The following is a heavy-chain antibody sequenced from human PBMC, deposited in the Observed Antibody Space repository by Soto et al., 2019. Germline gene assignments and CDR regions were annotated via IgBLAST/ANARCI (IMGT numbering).Heavy chain of an antibody. J-gene: IGHJ4*02. D-gene: IGHD2-2*01. CDR3: ARGTSATTLFLY. CDR1: GFTFKNYW. CDR2: IEQDGSER. Sequence: EVQVVESGGDLVQPGGSLRLSCVVSGFTFKNYWMSWVRQAPGKGLEWVANIEQDGSERDYVDSVKGRFTISRDNAKTSVFLQKDSLRVDDTAVYYCARGTSATTLFLYWGQGTLVTVSS. V-gene: IGHV3-7*01.